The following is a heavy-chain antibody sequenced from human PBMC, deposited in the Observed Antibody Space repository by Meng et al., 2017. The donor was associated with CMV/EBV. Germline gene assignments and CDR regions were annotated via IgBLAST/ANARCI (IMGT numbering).Heavy chain of an antibody. J-gene: IGHJ4*02. D-gene: IGHD2-15*01. V-gene: IGHV4-38-2*02. Sequence: SETLSLTCTVSGYSISSGYYWGWIRQPPGKGLEWIGSIYHSGSTYYNPSLKSRVTISVDTSKNQFSLKLSSVTAADTAVYYCARDDCRGGSCYGYWGQGTLVTVSS. CDR3: ARDDCRGGSCYGY. CDR1: GYSISSGYY. CDR2: IYHSGST.